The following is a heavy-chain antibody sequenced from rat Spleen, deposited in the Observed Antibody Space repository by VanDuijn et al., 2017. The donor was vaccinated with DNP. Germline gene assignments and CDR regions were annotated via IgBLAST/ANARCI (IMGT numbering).Heavy chain of an antibody. CDR1: GFTFSDSG. D-gene: IGHD1-2*01. CDR3: ARGSSSIYWYFDF. CDR2: ISPRGLST. J-gene: IGHJ1*01. V-gene: IGHV5-19*01. Sequence: EVQLVESGGGLVQPGRSMKLSCAASGFTFSDSGMHWFRQTPTKGLEWVTSISPRGLSTYYRDSVKGRFTISRDNAENTLYLQMNSLKSEDTATYYCARGSSSIYWYFDFWGPGTMVTVSS.